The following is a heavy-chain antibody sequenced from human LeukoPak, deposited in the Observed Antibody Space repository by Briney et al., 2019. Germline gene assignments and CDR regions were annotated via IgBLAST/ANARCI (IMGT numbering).Heavy chain of an antibody. D-gene: IGHD5-12*01. Sequence: SGPALVKPPQTLTLTCTFSGFSLSSSGMCVSWIRQPPGKALEWLARIDWDDDKHYTTSLKTRLTISKDTSKNQVVLTMTSMDPVDTATYYCARNRGYSGYGMDVWGQGTTVTVSS. V-gene: IGHV2-70*11. J-gene: IGHJ6*02. CDR1: GFSLSSSGMC. CDR3: ARNRGYSGYGMDV. CDR2: IDWDDDK.